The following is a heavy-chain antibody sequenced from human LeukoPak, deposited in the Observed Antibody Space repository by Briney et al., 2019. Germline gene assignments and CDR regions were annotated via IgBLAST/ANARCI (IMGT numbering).Heavy chain of an antibody. V-gene: IGHV3-30-3*01. CDR3: AKGSRIQLWFSNFDY. J-gene: IGHJ4*02. CDR1: GFTFSRYA. CDR2: ISYDGSNK. D-gene: IGHD5-18*01. Sequence: PGRSLRLSCVASGFTFSRYAMHWVRQAPGKGLEWVTHISYDGSNKYYADSVKGRFIISRDNSKNTLYLQMNSLRAEDTAVYYCAKGSRIQLWFSNFDYWGQGTLVTVSS.